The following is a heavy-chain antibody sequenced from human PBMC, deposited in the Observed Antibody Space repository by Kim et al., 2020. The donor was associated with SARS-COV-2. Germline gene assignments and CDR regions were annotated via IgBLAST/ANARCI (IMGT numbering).Heavy chain of an antibody. J-gene: IGHJ5*02. Sequence: AQKFQGRVTMTRNTSRSTAYMELSSLRSEDTAVYYCARAFFQLGIFFDPWGQGTLVTVSS. D-gene: IGHD2-15*01. V-gene: IGHV1-8*01. CDR3: ARAFFQLGIFFDP.